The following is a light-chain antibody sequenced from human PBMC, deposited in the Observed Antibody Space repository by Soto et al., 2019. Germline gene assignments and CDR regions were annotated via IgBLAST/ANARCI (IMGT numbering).Light chain of an antibody. Sequence: QSVLTQPASVSGSPGQSITISCTGTSSDVGGYNYVSWYQQHPGKAPKLMIYEVSNRPSGVSNRFSGSKSGNTASLTISGLQAEDEADYYCSSYTSSSIEYVFGTGTKLTVL. J-gene: IGLJ1*01. CDR1: SSDVGGYNY. CDR2: EVS. CDR3: SSYTSSSIEYV. V-gene: IGLV2-14*01.